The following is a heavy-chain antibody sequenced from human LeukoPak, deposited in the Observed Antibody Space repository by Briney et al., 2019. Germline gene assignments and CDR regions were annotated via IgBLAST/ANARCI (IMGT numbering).Heavy chain of an antibody. CDR2: IYHSGST. V-gene: IGHV4-39*07. CDR3: ARDNWGRGILTYYDFWSGYLWFDP. D-gene: IGHD3-3*01. J-gene: IGHJ5*02. CDR1: GGSISSSSYY. Sequence: SETLSLTCTVSGGSISSSSYYWGWIRQPPGKGLEWIGEIYHSGSTNYNPSLKSRVTISVDKSKNQFSLKLSSVTAADTAVYYCARDNWGRGILTYYDFWSGYLWFDPWGQGTLVTVSS.